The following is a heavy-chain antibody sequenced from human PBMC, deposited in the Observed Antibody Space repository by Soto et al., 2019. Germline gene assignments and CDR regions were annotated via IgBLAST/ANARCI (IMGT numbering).Heavy chain of an antibody. D-gene: IGHD4-4*01. V-gene: IGHV3-21*01. Sequence: EVQLVESGGGLVKPGGSLRLSCAASGFTFSSYSMNWVRQAPGKGLEWVSSISSSSSYIYYADSVKGRFTISRDNAKNSLYLQMNSLRAEDTAVYYCARDQGGRWTTVTNYYYYGMDVWGQGTTVTVSS. J-gene: IGHJ6*02. CDR3: ARDQGGRWTTVTNYYYYGMDV. CDR2: ISSSSSYI. CDR1: GFTFSSYS.